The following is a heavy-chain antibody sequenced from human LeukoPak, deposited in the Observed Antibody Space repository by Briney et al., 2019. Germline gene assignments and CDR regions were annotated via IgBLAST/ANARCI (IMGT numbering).Heavy chain of an antibody. J-gene: IGHJ4*02. D-gene: IGHD6-19*01. CDR1: GYTFTGYY. Sequence: ASVKVSCKASGYTFTGYYMHWVRQAPGQGLEWMGWINPNSGGTNYAQKFQSRVTMTRDTSISTAYMELSRLRSDDTAVYYCARAREQWLVNFDYWGQGTLVTVSS. V-gene: IGHV1-2*02. CDR3: ARAREQWLVNFDY. CDR2: INPNSGGT.